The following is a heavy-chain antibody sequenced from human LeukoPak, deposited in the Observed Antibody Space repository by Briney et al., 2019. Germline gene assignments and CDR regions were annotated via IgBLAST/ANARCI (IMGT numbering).Heavy chain of an antibody. CDR1: GGSISSSSYY. Sequence: SETLSLTCTVSGGSISSSSYYWGWIRQPPGKGLEWIGTIYYSGSTYYNPSLKSRVTISVDTSKNQFSLKLSSVTAADTAVYYCARVVPMYSSDWYDDYWGQGTLVTVSS. CDR3: ARVVPMYSSDWYDDY. D-gene: IGHD6-19*01. CDR2: IYYSGST. J-gene: IGHJ4*02. V-gene: IGHV4-39*01.